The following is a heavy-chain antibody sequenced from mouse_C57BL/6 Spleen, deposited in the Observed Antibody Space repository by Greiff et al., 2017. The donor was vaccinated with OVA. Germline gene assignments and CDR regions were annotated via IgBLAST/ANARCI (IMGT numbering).Heavy chain of an antibody. CDR2: INPSTGGT. D-gene: IGHD4-1*01. J-gene: IGHJ2*01. CDR1: GYSFTGYY. Sequence: EVQLQQSGPELVKPGASVKISCKASGYSFTGYYMNWVKQSPEKSLEWIGEINPSTGGTTYNQKFKAKATLTVDKSSSTAYMQLKSLTSEDSAVYYCARDWGFDYWGQGTTLTVSS. CDR3: ARDWGFDY. V-gene: IGHV1-42*01.